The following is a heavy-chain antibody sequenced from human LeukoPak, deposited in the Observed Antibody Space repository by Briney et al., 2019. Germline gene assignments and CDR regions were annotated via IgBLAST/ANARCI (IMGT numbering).Heavy chain of an antibody. D-gene: IGHD1-26*01. CDR3: ARVSLGSYGSQHYFYYGMDV. Sequence: SVTVSCKASGGTFSSYAISWVRQAPGQGLEWMGGIIPIFGTTNYAQKFQGRVTITADESTSTAYMELSSLRSEDTAVYYCARVSLGSYGSQHYFYYGMDVWGQGTTVTVSS. V-gene: IGHV1-69*13. CDR2: IIPIFGTT. CDR1: GGTFSSYA. J-gene: IGHJ6*02.